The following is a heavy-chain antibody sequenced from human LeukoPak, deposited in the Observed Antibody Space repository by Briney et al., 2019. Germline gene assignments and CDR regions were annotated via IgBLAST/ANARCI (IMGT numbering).Heavy chain of an antibody. CDR2: IKSKTDGGTT. D-gene: IGHD6-19*01. V-gene: IGHV3-15*01. CDR1: GFTFSNAW. Sequence: GGSLRLSCAASGFTFSNAWMSWVRQAPGKGLEWVGRIKSKTDGGTTDYAAPVKGRFTISRDDSKSTLYLQMNSLKTEDTAVYYCTTPEGIAVAGTQGWGAFDIWGQGTMVTVSS. CDR3: TTPEGIAVAGTQGWGAFDI. J-gene: IGHJ3*02.